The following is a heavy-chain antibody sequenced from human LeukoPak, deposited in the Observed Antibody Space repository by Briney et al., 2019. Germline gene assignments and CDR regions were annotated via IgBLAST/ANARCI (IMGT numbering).Heavy chain of an antibody. CDR1: GFIFDNYG. CDR2: INWNGAGT. CDR3: ARVTVYYDSSGYFDY. Sequence: GGSLRLSCAASGFIFDNYGMSWVRQAPGKGLEWVSGINWNGAGTGYADPVKGRFTISRDKAKNSLYLQMNSLRAEDTALYYCARVTVYYDSSGYFDYWGQGTLVTVSS. V-gene: IGHV3-20*04. D-gene: IGHD3-22*01. J-gene: IGHJ4*02.